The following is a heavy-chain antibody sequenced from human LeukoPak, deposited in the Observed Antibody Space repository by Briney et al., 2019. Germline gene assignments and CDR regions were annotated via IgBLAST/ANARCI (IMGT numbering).Heavy chain of an antibody. J-gene: IGHJ5*02. Sequence: GASVKVSCKASGYTFTSYYMHWVRQAPGQGLEWMGIINPSGGSTSYAQKFQGRVTMTRDMSTSTVYMELSSLRSEDTAVYYCARDWGGQWLETYNWFDPWGQGTLVTVSS. CDR3: ARDWGGQWLETYNWFDP. CDR2: INPSGGST. CDR1: GYTFTSYY. V-gene: IGHV1-46*01. D-gene: IGHD6-19*01.